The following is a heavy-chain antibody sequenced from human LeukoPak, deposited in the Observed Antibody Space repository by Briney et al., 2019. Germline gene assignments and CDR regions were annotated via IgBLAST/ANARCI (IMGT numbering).Heavy chain of an antibody. Sequence: PSETLSLTCTVSGGSISSHYWSWIRQPPGKGLELIGYSYYSGSTNYKPSLTSRATTSVDPSSNQLPLTLSSVTAADSAVYYCARPTGYLNYYSYYSMDVWGNGTPVTVSS. CDR2: SYYSGST. CDR1: GGSISSHY. D-gene: IGHD3-9*01. J-gene: IGHJ6*03. V-gene: IGHV4-59*11. CDR3: ARPTGYLNYYSYYSMDV.